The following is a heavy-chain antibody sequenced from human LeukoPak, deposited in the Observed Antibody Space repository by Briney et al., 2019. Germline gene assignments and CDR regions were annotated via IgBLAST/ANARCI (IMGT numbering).Heavy chain of an antibody. D-gene: IGHD3-16*01. V-gene: IGHV4-4*07. CDR1: GGSISSYY. CDR3: AVHGGFKAPLDY. J-gene: IGHJ4*02. Sequence: PSETLSLTCTVSGGSISSYYWSWIRQPTGKGLEWIGRIYTSGSTNYNPSLKSRVTISVDTSKNQFSLKLSSVTAADTAVYYCAVHGGFKAPLDYWGQGTLVTVSS. CDR2: IYTSGST.